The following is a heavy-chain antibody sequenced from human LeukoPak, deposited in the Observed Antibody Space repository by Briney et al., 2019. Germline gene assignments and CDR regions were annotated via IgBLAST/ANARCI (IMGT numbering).Heavy chain of an antibody. J-gene: IGHJ4*02. D-gene: IGHD5-18*01. CDR2: IWYDGSNK. V-gene: IGHV3-33*01. Sequence: GGSLRLSCAASGFTFSSYGMHWVRQVPGKGLEWVAVIWYDGSNKYYADSVKGRFTISRDNSKNTLYLQMNSLRAEDTAVYYCARYLGYSYGIDYWGQGTLVTVSS. CDR1: GFTFSSYG. CDR3: ARYLGYSYGIDY.